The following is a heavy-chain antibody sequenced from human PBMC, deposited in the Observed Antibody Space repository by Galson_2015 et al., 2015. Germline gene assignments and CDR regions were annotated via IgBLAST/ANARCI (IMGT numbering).Heavy chain of an antibody. J-gene: IGHJ4*02. CDR1: GFTLSNYW. Sequence: SLRLSCAASGFTLSNYWMTWVRQAPGKGLEWVANINQDGSQKYYVDSVKGRFTISRDTAKNSLYLQMNSLGAEDTAIYYCAKGGRGGPFDYWGQGTLVIVSS. V-gene: IGHV3-7*03. CDR2: INQDGSQK. CDR3: AKGGRGGPFDY. D-gene: IGHD1-26*01.